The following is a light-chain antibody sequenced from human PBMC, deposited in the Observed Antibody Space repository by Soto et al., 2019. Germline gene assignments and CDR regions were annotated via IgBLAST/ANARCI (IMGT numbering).Light chain of an antibody. CDR2: DAS. J-gene: IGKJ2*01. CDR3: QQYGSSPWP. V-gene: IGKV3-20*01. CDR1: QSVRSNH. Sequence: EIVLTQSPGTLSLSPGERATLSCRASQSVRSNHLAWYQQKPGQAPRLLIYDASSRATGIPDRFSGSRSGTHFTLTISRREPEDFAVYYCQQYGSSPWPFGRGTKLEI.